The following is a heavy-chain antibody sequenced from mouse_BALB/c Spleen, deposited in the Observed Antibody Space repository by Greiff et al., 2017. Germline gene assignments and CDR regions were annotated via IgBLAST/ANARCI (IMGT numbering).Heavy chain of an antibody. V-gene: IGHV5-6-4*01. CDR1: GFTFSSYT. Sequence: DVKLVESGGGLVKPGGSLKLSCAASGFTFSSYTMSWVRQTPEKRLEWVATISSGGSYTYYPDSVKGRFTISRDNAKNTLYLQMSSLKSEDTAMYYCTRDRTPAWFAYWGQGTLVTVSA. J-gene: IGHJ3*01. CDR3: TRDRTPAWFAY. CDR2: ISSGGSYT.